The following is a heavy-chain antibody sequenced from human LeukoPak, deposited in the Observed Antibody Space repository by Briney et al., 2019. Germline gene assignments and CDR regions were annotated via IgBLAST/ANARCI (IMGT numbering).Heavy chain of an antibody. CDR1: GFTFSDYY. Sequence: GGSLRLSCAASGFTFSDYYMSWIRQAPGKGLEWVSYISSSGSTIYYADSVKGRFTISRDNSKNTLYLQMNSLRAEDTAVYYCAKDAPGQDIVVVPAALYYFDYWGQGTLVTVSS. D-gene: IGHD2-2*01. CDR2: ISSSGSTI. V-gene: IGHV3-11*01. CDR3: AKDAPGQDIVVVPAALYYFDY. J-gene: IGHJ4*02.